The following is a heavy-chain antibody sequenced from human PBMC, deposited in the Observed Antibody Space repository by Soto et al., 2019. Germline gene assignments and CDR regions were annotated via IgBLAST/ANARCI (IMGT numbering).Heavy chain of an antibody. CDR3: AREGSCLSISCSHYNYDGMDV. J-gene: IGHJ6*04. D-gene: IGHD2-2*01. CDR2: ISAYNDNT. Sequence: QAQLVQSGAEAKKPGASVKVSCKASGYTFTNYGITWVRQAPGQGLEWMGWISAYNDNTYYAQKLQGRVTITTNTSTSPAYMELRSLRSGDPAVYYCAREGSCLSISCSHYNYDGMDVWGRGPAFPFSS. V-gene: IGHV1-18*01. CDR1: GYTFTNYG.